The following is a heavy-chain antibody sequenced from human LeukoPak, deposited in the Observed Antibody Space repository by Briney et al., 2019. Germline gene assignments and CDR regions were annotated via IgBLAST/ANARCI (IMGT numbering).Heavy chain of an antibody. CDR1: GFTFSSYA. D-gene: IGHD3-22*01. CDR3: ARGATYYYDSSPPEFNGSASNFDY. J-gene: IGHJ4*02. CDR2: ISYDGSNK. Sequence: GGSLRLSRAASGFTFSSYAMHWVRQAPGKGLEWVAVISYDGSNKYYADSVKGRFTISRDNSKNTLYLQMNSLRAEDTAVYYCARGATYYYDSSPPEFNGSASNFDYWGQGTLVTVSS. V-gene: IGHV3-30*04.